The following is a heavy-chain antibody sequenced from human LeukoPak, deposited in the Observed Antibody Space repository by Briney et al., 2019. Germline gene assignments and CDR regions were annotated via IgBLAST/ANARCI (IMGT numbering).Heavy chain of an antibody. CDR1: GGSISSSSYY. D-gene: IGHD6-13*01. V-gene: IGHV4-39*01. CDR3: ARRWIYSSSWYDY. Sequence: SETLSLTCTVSGGSISSSSYYWGWVRQPPGKGLEWIGSIYYSGSTYYNPSLKSRVTISVDTSKNQFSLKLSSVTAADTAVYYCARRWIYSSSWYDYWGQGTLVTVSS. CDR2: IYYSGST. J-gene: IGHJ4*02.